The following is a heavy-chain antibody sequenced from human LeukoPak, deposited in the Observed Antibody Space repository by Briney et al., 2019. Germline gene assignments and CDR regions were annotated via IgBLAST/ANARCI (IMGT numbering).Heavy chain of an antibody. CDR2: ISGSGGST. V-gene: IGHV3-23*01. CDR3: AKDTHSEYYDSSGYYWNAFDI. D-gene: IGHD3-22*01. Sequence: PGGSLRLSCAASGFTVSSNYVSWVRQAPGKGLEWVSAISGSGGSTYYADSVKGRFTISRDNSKNTLYLQMNSLRAEDAAVYYRAKDTHSEYYDSSGYYWNAFDIWGQGTMVTVSS. CDR1: GFTVSSNY. J-gene: IGHJ3*02.